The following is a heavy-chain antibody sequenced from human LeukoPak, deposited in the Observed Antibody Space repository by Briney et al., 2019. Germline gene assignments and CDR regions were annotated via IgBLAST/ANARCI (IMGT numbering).Heavy chain of an antibody. D-gene: IGHD2-15*01. CDR2: ICASGGNT. V-gene: IGHV3-23*01. J-gene: IGHJ4*02. CDR1: GLTFAGYD. CDR3: AKRYWRATRGFHFDY. Sequence: PGGSLRLSCAASGLTFAGYDMSWVRQAPGKGLEWVSTICASGGNTYYAGSVKGRFTIARDNSNNTLYLQRDSLRAEDTAEYYWAKRYWRATRGFHFDYWGQGTLVTVSS.